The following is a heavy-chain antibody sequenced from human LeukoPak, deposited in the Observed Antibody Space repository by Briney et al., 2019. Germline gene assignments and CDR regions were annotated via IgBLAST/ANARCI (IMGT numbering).Heavy chain of an antibody. V-gene: IGHV6-1*01. D-gene: IGHD6-13*01. CDR2: TYYRSKWYN. Sequence: SQTLSLTCAISGDSVSSNSAAWHWIRQSPSRGLEWLGRTYYRSKWYNDYALSVKSRITINPDTSKNQFSLQLNSVTPEDTAVYYCARMAAAAGRNAFDIWGQGTMVTVSS. CDR3: ARMAAAAGRNAFDI. CDR1: GDSVSSNSAA. J-gene: IGHJ3*02.